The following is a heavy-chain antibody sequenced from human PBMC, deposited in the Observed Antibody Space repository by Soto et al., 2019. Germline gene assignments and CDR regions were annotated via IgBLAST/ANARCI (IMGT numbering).Heavy chain of an antibody. J-gene: IGHJ4*02. CDR1: GGSISSSSYY. V-gene: IGHV4-39*01. Sequence: PSETLSLTCTVSGGSISSSSYYWGWIRQPPGKGLEWIGSIYYSGSTYYNPSLKSRVTISVDTSKNQFSLKLSSVTAADTAVYYCARLRRDVMGASHFDYWGREPWSPSPQ. CDR3: ARLRRDVMGASHFDY. CDR2: IYYSGST. D-gene: IGHD1-26*01.